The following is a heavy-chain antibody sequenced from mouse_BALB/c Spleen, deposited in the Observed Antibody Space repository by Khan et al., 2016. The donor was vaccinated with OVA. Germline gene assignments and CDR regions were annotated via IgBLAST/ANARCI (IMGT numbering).Heavy chain of an antibody. Sequence: EVELVESGGGLVRPGGSLKLSCAASGFSFTSYTMSWVRQTPEKRLEWVATISSGSTYTYYPDSVKGRFTISRDNAKSTLYLQMSSLKSEDTAMYYCTRDGNYAHWYFDVWGAGTTATVSS. J-gene: IGHJ1*01. CDR3: TRDGNYAHWYFDV. CDR1: GFSFTSYT. V-gene: IGHV5-6-4*01. CDR2: ISSGSTYT. D-gene: IGHD2-1*01.